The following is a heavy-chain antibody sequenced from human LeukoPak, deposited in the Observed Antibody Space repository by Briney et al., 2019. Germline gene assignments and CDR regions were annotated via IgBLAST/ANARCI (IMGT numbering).Heavy chain of an antibody. D-gene: IGHD3-22*01. J-gene: IGHJ4*02. Sequence: GGSLRLSCAASGFTFSDYWMSWARQAPGKGLEWVANIKEDGSEKHYVDSVEGRFTVSRDNAKNSLYLQMSSLRAEDTAVYYCARSVRGDVSGYYPLDYWGQGTLVTVSS. CDR2: IKEDGSEK. CDR3: ARSVRGDVSGYYPLDY. CDR1: GFTFSDYW. V-gene: IGHV3-7*01.